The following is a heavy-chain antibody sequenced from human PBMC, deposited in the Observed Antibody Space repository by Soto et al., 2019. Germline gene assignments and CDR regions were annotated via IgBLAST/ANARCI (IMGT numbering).Heavy chain of an antibody. CDR1: GYTFTNND. CDR2: MNPGSGDT. D-gene: IGHD5-18*01. V-gene: IGHV1-8*01. Sequence: ASVKVSCKASGYTFTNNDVSWVRQATGQGLEWMGWMNPGSGDTGYAQKFQGRVTMTRDISIATAYMELNSLSAEDTAIYYCARMESFGSLNWFDPWGQGTLVTVSS. CDR3: ARMESFGSLNWFDP. J-gene: IGHJ5*02.